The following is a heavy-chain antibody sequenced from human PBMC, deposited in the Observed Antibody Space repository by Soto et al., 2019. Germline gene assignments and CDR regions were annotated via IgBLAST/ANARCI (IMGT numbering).Heavy chain of an antibody. Sequence: GGALRLSCTVSGFAFNNYGINWVRQAPGKGLEWVSSISKSDYTYYSDSVKGRFAISRDNAKSSVSLQMNTLRVEDTAVYYCAREDSIIIPAASDFWGQGTLVTVSS. CDR2: ISKSDYT. CDR1: GFAFNNYG. V-gene: IGHV3-21*01. CDR3: AREDSIIIPAASDF. D-gene: IGHD2-2*01. J-gene: IGHJ4*02.